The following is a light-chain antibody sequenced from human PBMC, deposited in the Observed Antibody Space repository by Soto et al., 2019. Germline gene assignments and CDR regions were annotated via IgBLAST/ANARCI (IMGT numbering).Light chain of an antibody. CDR3: KQYYSTPAT. V-gene: IGKV4-1*01. CDR2: WAS. J-gene: IGKJ3*01. CDR1: QSVLYNANNKNY. Sequence: DIVMTQSPDSLAVSLGERATLNCKSSQSVLYNANNKNYLAWYQKKPGQPPKLLIYWASTRESGVPDRFSGSGSRTDFTLTISSLQAEDVPVYYCKQYYSTPATFGPGTKVDIK.